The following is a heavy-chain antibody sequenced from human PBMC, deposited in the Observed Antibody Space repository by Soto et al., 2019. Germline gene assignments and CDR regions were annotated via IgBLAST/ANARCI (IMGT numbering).Heavy chain of an antibody. D-gene: IGHD2-8*01. CDR2: ISGSGGST. CDR3: AKDGRSGYCTNGVCYPGYYYYGMDV. CDR1: GFTFSSYA. V-gene: IGHV3-23*01. Sequence: GGSLRLSCAASGFTFSSYAMIWVRQAPGKGLEWVSAISGSGGSTYYADSVKGRFTISRDNSKNTLYLQMNSLRAEDTAVYYCAKDGRSGYCTNGVCYPGYYYYGMDVWGQGTTVTVSS. J-gene: IGHJ6*02.